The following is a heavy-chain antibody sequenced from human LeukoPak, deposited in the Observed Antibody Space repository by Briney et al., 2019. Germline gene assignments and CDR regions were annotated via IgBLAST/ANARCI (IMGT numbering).Heavy chain of an antibody. CDR2: INPNSGGT. Sequence: ASVKVSCKASGYTFTGYYMHWVQQAPGQGLEWMGWINPNSGGTNYAQKFQGRVTMTRDTSISTAYMEPSRLRSEDTAVYYCARVRDGYNDAYDIWGQGTMVTVTS. CDR3: ARVRDGYNDAYDI. CDR1: GYTFTGYY. D-gene: IGHD5-24*01. J-gene: IGHJ3*02. V-gene: IGHV1-2*02.